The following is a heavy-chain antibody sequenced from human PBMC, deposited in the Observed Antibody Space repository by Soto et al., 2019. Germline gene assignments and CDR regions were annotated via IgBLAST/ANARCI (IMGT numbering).Heavy chain of an antibody. Sequence: HPGGSLRLSCAASGFTFSSYSMNWVRQAPGKGLEWVSYISSSSTIYYADSVKGRFTISRDNAKNSLYLQMNSLRAEDTAVYYCAREYCSSTSCLNWFDPWGQGTLVTVSS. D-gene: IGHD2-2*01. CDR1: GFTFSSYS. CDR2: ISSSSTI. J-gene: IGHJ5*02. CDR3: AREYCSSTSCLNWFDP. V-gene: IGHV3-48*01.